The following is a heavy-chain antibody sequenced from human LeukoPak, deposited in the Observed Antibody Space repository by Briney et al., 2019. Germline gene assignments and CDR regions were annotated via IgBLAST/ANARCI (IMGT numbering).Heavy chain of an antibody. CDR3: ATRSGGRFSYYYGMDV. D-gene: IGHD2-15*01. Sequence: GESLKISCKGSGYSFTSNWIGWVRQMPGKGLEWMGIIFPDDSDTRYNLSFRGQVTISADKSITTAYLQWNSLKASDTAVYYCATRSGGRFSYYYGMDVWGQGTTVTVSS. CDR2: IFPDDSDT. V-gene: IGHV5-51*01. J-gene: IGHJ6*02. CDR1: GYSFTSNW.